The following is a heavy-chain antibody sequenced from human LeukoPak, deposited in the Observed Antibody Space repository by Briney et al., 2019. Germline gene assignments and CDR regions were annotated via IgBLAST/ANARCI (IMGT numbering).Heavy chain of an antibody. V-gene: IGHV4-59*01. J-gene: IGHJ3*02. CDR2: IYYSGST. D-gene: IGHD4-17*01. Sequence: SETLSLTCTVSGGSISSYYWSWIRQPPGKGLEWIGYIYYSGSTNYNPSLKSRVTISVDTSTNQFCLKLSSVTAADTAVYYCARGREDYGDYVSKTGAFDIWGQGTMVTVSS. CDR3: ARGREDYGDYVSKTGAFDI. CDR1: GGSISSYY.